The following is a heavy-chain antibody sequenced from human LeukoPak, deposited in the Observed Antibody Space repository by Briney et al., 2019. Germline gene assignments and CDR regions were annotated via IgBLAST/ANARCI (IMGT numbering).Heavy chain of an antibody. D-gene: IGHD3-22*01. J-gene: IGHJ3*01. CDR3: ARGTDYYDSSGPPEV. CDR2: IIPIFGTA. CDR1: GGTFSSYA. V-gene: IGHV1-69*05. Sequence: SVKVSCKASGGTFSSYAISWVRQAPGQGLEWMGRIIPIFGTANYAQKFQDRVTITTDESTSTAYMELSSLRSEDTAVYYCARGTDYYDSSGPPEVWGQGTMVTVSS.